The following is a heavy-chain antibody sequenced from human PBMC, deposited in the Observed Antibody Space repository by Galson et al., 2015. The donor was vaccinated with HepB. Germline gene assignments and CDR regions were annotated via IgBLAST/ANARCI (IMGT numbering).Heavy chain of an antibody. Sequence: SLRLSCAASGFTFSSYAMSWVRQAPGKGLEWVSAISGSGGSTYYADSVKGRFTISRDNSKNTLYLQMNSLRAEDTAVYYCAKDRAGGDSSGYENYFDYWGQGTLVTVSS. V-gene: IGHV3-23*01. J-gene: IGHJ4*02. CDR3: AKDRAGGDSSGYENYFDY. D-gene: IGHD3-22*01. CDR1: GFTFSSYA. CDR2: ISGSGGST.